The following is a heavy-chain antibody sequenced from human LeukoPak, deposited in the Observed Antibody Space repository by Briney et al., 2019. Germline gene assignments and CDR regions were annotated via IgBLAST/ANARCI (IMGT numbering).Heavy chain of an antibody. V-gene: IGHV1-2*02. CDR2: INPNSGGT. CDR1: GYTLTGYY. J-gene: IGHJ4*02. D-gene: IGHD5-18*01. Sequence: GASVKVSCKASGYTLTGYYMHWVRQAPGQGLEWMGWINPNSGGTNYAQKFQGRVTMTRDTSISTAYMELSRLRSDDTAVYYCARDVGAYRYGSRIAYYFDYWGQGTLVTVSS. CDR3: ARDVGAYRYGSRIAYYFDY.